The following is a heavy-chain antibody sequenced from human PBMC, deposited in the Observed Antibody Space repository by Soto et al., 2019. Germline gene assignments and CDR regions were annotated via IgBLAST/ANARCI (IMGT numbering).Heavy chain of an antibody. CDR2: INPNSGGT. CDR1: GYIFSDYY. J-gene: IGHJ3*02. CDR3: ARVDGRVGLRLGESSPYEAFDI. D-gene: IGHD3-16*02. V-gene: IGHV1-2*02. Sequence: GASVKVSCKTSGYIFSDYYLHWVRQAPGQGLEWMGWINPNSGGTNYPQKFQGRVTMTRDTSISTGYMELSRLKSDDTAVYYCARVDGRVGLRLGESSPYEAFDIWGQGTMVTVSS.